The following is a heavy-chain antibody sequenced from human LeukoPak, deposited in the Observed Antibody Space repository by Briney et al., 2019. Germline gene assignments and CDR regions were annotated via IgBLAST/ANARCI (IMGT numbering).Heavy chain of an antibody. V-gene: IGHV4-59*01. CDR2: IYYSGST. Sequence: SETLSLTCTVSGGSISSYYWSWIRQPPGKGLEWIGYIYYSGSTNYNPSLKSRVTISVDTSKHQFSLKLSSVTAADTAVYYCARATVTLYYYYMDVWGKGTTVTVSS. CDR3: ARATVTLYYYYMDV. D-gene: IGHD4-11*01. J-gene: IGHJ6*03. CDR1: GGSISSYY.